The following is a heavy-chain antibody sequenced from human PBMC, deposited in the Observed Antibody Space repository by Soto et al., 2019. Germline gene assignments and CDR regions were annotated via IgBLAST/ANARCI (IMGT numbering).Heavy chain of an antibody. D-gene: IGHD1-1*01. Sequence: GGSLRLSCAASGFTVSSNYMSWVRQAPGKGLEWVSVIYSGGSTYYADSVKGRFTISRDNSKNTLYLQMNSLRAEDTAVYYCEREGLERPPNFDYWGQGTLVVVSS. J-gene: IGHJ4*02. CDR1: GFTVSSNY. CDR3: EREGLERPPNFDY. CDR2: IYSGGST. V-gene: IGHV3-53*01.